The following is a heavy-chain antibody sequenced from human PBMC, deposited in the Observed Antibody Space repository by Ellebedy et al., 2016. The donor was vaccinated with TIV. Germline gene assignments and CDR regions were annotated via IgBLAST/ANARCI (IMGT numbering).Heavy chain of an antibody. CDR3: IRARPYCGGDCYSFGN. CDR2: INSDGSST. J-gene: IGHJ4*02. Sequence: GESLKISXAGSGFTFSSYWMHWVRQAPGKGLVWVSRINSDGSSTTYADSVKGRFTISRDNAKNTLYLQMNSLRVEDTAVYYCIRARPYCGGDCYSFGNWGQGSLVTVSS. V-gene: IGHV3-74*01. CDR1: GFTFSSYW. D-gene: IGHD2-21*02.